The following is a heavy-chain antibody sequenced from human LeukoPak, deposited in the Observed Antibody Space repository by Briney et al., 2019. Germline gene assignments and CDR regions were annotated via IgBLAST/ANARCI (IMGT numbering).Heavy chain of an antibody. J-gene: IGHJ4*02. CDR2: VYYSGNT. CDR1: GGAISTYY. Sequence: SETLSLTCIVSGGAISTYYWSWIRQPPGKRLEWIGYVYYSGNTNYNPSLKSRVTISIDTSKNQFSLKLSSVTAADTAVYYCARVGNGHFDYWGQGTLVTVSS. V-gene: IGHV4-59*01. D-gene: IGHD2-8*01. CDR3: ARVGNGHFDY.